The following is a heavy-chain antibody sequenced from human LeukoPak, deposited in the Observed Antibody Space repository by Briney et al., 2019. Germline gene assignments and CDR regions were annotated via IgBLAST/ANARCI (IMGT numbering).Heavy chain of an antibody. CDR2: IYYSGST. J-gene: IGHJ6*03. CDR3: ARYPPYYYYYMDV. Sequence: SETLSLTCTVSGGSISSYYWSWIRQPPGKGLEWIGYIYYSGSTNYNPSLKSRVTISVDTSKNQFSLKLSSVTAADTAVYYCARYPPYYYYYMDVWGKGTTVTVSS. CDR1: GGSISSYY. V-gene: IGHV4-59*01.